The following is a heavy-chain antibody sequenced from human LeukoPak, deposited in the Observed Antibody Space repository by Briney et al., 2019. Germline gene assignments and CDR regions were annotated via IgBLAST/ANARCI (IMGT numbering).Heavy chain of an antibody. CDR3: ASVFWSGYYNWYDY. CDR1: GGSISSGGYY. V-gene: IGHV4-31*03. CDR2: VYYSGST. J-gene: IGHJ4*02. D-gene: IGHD3-3*01. Sequence: SETLSLTCTVSGGSISSGGYYWSWIRQHPGKGLEWIGYVYYSGSTYYNPSLKSRVTISVDTSKNQFSLKLSSVTAADTAVYYCASVFWSGYYNWYDYWGQGTLVTVSS.